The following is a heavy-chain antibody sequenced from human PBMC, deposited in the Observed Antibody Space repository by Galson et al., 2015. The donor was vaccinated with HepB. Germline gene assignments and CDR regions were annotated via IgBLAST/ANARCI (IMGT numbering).Heavy chain of an antibody. D-gene: IGHD3-10*01. Sequence: SAKVSCKASGYTFTSYNMHWVRQAPRQSLEWMGWINTGNGHTKYSKKFQGRVTITRDTSASTAYMELSRLRSEDTAVYYCARAPGTSFGELLQPLTFWGLGTLVTVSS. V-gene: IGHV1-3*04. CDR2: INTGNGHT. CDR3: ARAPGTSFGELLQPLTF. CDR1: GYTFTSYN. J-gene: IGHJ4*02.